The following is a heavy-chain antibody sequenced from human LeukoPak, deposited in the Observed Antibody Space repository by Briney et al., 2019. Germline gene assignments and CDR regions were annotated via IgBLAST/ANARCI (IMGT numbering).Heavy chain of an antibody. CDR1: GGSFSGYY. V-gene: IGHV4-34*01. CDR3: ARGRAGDYDYIWGSYRYYYYYYMDL. J-gene: IGHJ6*03. CDR2: INHSGST. Sequence: KPSETLSLTCAVYGGSFSGYYWSWIRQPPGKGLEWIGEINHSGSTNYNPSLKSRVTISVDTSKNQFSLKLSSVTAADTAVYYCARGRAGDYDYIWGSYRYYYYYYMDLWGKGTTVTVSS. D-gene: IGHD3-16*02.